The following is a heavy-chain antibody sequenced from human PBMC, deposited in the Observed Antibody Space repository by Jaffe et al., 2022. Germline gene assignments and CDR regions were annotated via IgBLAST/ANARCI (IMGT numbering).Heavy chain of an antibody. V-gene: IGHV4-34*01. D-gene: IGHD3-10*01. Sequence: QVQLQQWGAGLLKPSETLSLTCAVYGGSFSGYYWSWIRQPPGKGLEWIGEINHSGSTNYNPSLKSRVTISVDTSKNQFSLKLSSVTAADTAVYYCARGSHYYGSGSPYTNWFDPWGQGTLVTVSS. CDR2: INHSGST. J-gene: IGHJ5*02. CDR3: ARGSHYYGSGSPYTNWFDP. CDR1: GGSFSGYY.